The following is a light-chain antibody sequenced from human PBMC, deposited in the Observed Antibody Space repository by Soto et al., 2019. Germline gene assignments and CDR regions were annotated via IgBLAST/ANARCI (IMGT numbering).Light chain of an antibody. J-gene: IGKJ5*01. CDR2: DAS. V-gene: IGKV1-5*01. Sequence: DIQMTQSPSTLSASVGDRVTITCRASQTISTWLAWYQHKPGKAPNLLIYDASTLMSGFPSRFSGSGSGTEFTLNISSLQPGDFATYYCQQSETYPLTFGQGTRLDIK. CDR1: QTISTW. CDR3: QQSETYPLT.